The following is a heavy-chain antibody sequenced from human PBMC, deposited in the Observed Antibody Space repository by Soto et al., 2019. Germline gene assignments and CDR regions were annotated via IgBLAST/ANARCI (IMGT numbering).Heavy chain of an antibody. CDR2: IGTAGDT. CDR3: ARVLPANYDFWSGSYYYYGMDV. V-gene: IGHV3-13*01. D-gene: IGHD3-3*01. J-gene: IGHJ6*02. Sequence: LGGSLRLSCAASGFTFSSYDMHWVRQATGKGLEWVSAIGTAGDTYYPGSVKGRFTISRENAKNSLYLQMNSLRAGDTAVYYCARVLPANYDFWSGSYYYYGMDVWGQGTTVTVSS. CDR1: GFTFSSYD.